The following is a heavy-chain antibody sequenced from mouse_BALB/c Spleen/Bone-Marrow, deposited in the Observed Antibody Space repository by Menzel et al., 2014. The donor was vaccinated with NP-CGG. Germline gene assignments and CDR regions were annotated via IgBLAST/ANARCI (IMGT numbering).Heavy chain of an antibody. CDR3: AREGRGYYGSSGAAMDY. CDR2: IWAGGST. Sequence: VNVVDSGPGLVAPSQRLSIPCTVSGFSLTSYGVHWVRQPPGKGLEWLGVIWAGGSTSYKSALMSRLSTNQDNSKSQVSLKLNSLQIDDTATYYCAREGRGYYGSSGAAMDYWGQGTSVTVSS. CDR1: GFSLTSYG. D-gene: IGHD1-1*01. V-gene: IGHV2-9*02. J-gene: IGHJ4*01.